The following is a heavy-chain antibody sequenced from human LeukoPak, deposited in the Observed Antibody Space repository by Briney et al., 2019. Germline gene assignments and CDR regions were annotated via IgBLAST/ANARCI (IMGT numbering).Heavy chain of an antibody. CDR2: INPNSGGT. CDR1: GYTLTSYS. J-gene: IGHJ4*02. V-gene: IGHV1-2*04. D-gene: IGHD5-24*01. Sequence: ASVKVSCKASGYTLTSYSISWVRQAPGQGLEWMGWINPNSGGTNYAQKFQGWVTMTRDTSISTAYMELSRLRSDDTAVYYCARALLEGDGYNYLSSTGWGQGTLVTVSS. CDR3: ARALLEGDGYNYLSSTG.